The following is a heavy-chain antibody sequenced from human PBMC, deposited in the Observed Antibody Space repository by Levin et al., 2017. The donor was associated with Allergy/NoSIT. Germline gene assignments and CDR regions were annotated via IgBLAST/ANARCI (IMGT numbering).Heavy chain of an antibody. Sequence: LSLTCAASGFTFSSYAMHWVRQAPGKGLEWVAVISYDGSNKYYADSVKGRFTISRDNSKNTLYLQMNSLRAEDTAVYYCARSLSGWYEGFDYWGQGTLVTVSS. CDR2: ISYDGSNK. D-gene: IGHD6-19*01. CDR3: ARSLSGWYEGFDY. J-gene: IGHJ4*02. V-gene: IGHV3-30*04. CDR1: GFTFSSYA.